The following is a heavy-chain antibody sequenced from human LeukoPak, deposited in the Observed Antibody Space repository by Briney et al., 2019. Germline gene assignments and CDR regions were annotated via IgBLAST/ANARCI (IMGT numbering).Heavy chain of an antibody. Sequence: PSETLSLTCTVSGGSISSSGYYWSWIRQPPGKGLEWIGEINHSGSTNYNPSLKSRVTISVDTSKNQFSLKLSSVTAADTAVYYCARGDFRSLYYYDSSGYSYWGQGTLVTVSS. V-gene: IGHV4-39*07. D-gene: IGHD3-22*01. CDR2: INHSGST. J-gene: IGHJ4*02. CDR1: GGSISSSGYY. CDR3: ARGDFRSLYYYDSSGYSY.